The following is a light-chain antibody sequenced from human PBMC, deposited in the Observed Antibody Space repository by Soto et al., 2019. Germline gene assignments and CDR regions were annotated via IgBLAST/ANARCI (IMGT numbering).Light chain of an antibody. CDR3: QQYVSPPYT. CDR2: GAS. J-gene: IGKJ3*01. V-gene: IGKV3-20*01. Sequence: EIVLTQSPGTLSLSPGERASLSCRASQSISNNYLAWFQQKPGLAPRVLIYGASSRATGVPDRFSGSGSGTDFTLTISRMEPEDFAVYYCQQYVSPPYTFGPGTKVDI. CDR1: QSISNNY.